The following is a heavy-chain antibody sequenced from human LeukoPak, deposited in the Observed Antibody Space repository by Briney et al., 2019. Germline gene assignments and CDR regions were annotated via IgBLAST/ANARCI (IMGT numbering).Heavy chain of an antibody. CDR2: IYPGDSDT. D-gene: IGHD6-13*01. V-gene: IGHV5-51*01. Sequence: GESLKISCRGSGYIFSNYLLGWVRQMPEKGLEWMGIIYPGDSDTRYSPSFQGQVTISADKSISTAYLQWSSLRASDTAMYYCAIHSSSSTSYYYGMDVWGQGTTVTVSS. J-gene: IGHJ6*02. CDR1: GYIFSNYL. CDR3: AIHSSSSTSYYYGMDV.